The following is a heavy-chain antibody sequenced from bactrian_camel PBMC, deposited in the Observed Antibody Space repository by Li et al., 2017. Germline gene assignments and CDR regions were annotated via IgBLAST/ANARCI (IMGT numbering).Heavy chain of an antibody. J-gene: IGHJ4*01. D-gene: IGHD5*01. CDR2: IWTGDGNT. CDR1: GFTFSTYA. Sequence: VQLVESGGGLVQPGGSLRLSCAASGFTFSTYAMNWVRQAPGKEREGVAHIWTGDGNTYYAGSVKGRFTISQDTAKNVVYLQMNNLKPEDTAMYYCAADRNLINGCGAYGEIQWNNWGQGTQVTVS. V-gene: IGHV3S40*01. CDR3: AADRNLINGCGAYGEIQWNN.